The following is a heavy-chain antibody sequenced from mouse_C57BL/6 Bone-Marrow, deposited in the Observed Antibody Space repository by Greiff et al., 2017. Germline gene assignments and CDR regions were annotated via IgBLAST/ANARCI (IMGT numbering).Heavy chain of an antibody. Sequence: VQLQQSGPELVKPGASVKIPCKASGYTFTDYNMDWVKQSHGKSLEWIGDINPNNGGTIYNQKFKGKATLTVDKSYSTAYMELRSLTSEDTAVYCCARSKGWFAYWGQGTLVTVSA. CDR3: ARSKGWFAY. V-gene: IGHV1-18*01. J-gene: IGHJ3*01. CDR1: GYTFTDYN. CDR2: INPNNGGT.